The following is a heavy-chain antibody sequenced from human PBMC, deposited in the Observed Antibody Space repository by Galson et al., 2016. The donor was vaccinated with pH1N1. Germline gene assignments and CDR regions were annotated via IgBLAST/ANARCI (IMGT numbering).Heavy chain of an antibody. CDR1: GFSFSNYW. D-gene: IGHD3-22*01. J-gene: IGHJ5*02. V-gene: IGHV3-7*04. Sequence: SLRLSCAASGFSFSNYWMSWVRQAPGKGLEWVAKIKEDGTDKYYADSVKGRFTISRDNAKNSLYLQMNSLRGEDTAGYYCEKDLPWAIDDDHWGQGTLVTVSS. CDR3: EKDLPWAIDDDH. CDR2: IKEDGTDK.